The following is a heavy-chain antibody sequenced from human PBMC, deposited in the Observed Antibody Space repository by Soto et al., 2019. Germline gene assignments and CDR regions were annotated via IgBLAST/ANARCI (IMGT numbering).Heavy chain of an antibody. CDR2: TRKKVNGYTT. CDR1: GFTFSDHY. J-gene: IGHJ4*02. Sequence: EEQLVESGGDAVQPGGSLRLSCAASGFTFSDHYMDWVRQAPGKGLEWVGRTRKKVNGYTTEYAASVRGRFIISRDDSTNSLYLQMNSLKTEDTAVYYCVRVAVSFFFDTWGRGTLVTVSS. CDR3: VRVAVSFFFDT. D-gene: IGHD3-16*02. V-gene: IGHV3-72*01.